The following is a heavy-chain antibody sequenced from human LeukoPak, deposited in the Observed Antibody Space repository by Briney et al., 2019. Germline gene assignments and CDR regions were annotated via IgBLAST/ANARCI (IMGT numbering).Heavy chain of an antibody. V-gene: IGHV3-20*04. Sequence: GGSLRLSCAASGFTFDDYGMSRVRQAPGKGLEWVSGINWNGGSTGYADSVKGRFTISRDNAKNSLYLQMNSLRAEDTALYYCARTGSYFALTDYWGQGTLVTVSS. CDR3: ARTGSYFALTDY. D-gene: IGHD1-26*01. J-gene: IGHJ4*02. CDR2: INWNGGST. CDR1: GFTFDDYG.